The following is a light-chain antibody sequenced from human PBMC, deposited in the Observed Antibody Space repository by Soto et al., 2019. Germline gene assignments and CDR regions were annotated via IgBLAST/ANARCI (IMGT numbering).Light chain of an antibody. CDR3: QQSYGTPRT. CDR2: TAS. Sequence: DIQLTQSPSSLSASVGDSITITCRASQSINNYLNWYQQKPGKAPKLLISTASSLRSGVPSRFTGSRSGTDFTLTISSLLPEEFATYYCQQSYGTPRTVGEGTKVDI. CDR1: QSINNY. V-gene: IGKV1-39*01. J-gene: IGKJ4*01.